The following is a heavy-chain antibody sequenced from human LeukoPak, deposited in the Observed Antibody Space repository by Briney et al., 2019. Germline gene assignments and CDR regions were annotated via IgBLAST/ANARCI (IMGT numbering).Heavy chain of an antibody. D-gene: IGHD2-21*02. Sequence: ASVKVSCKASGYTFTSYAMNWVRQAPGQGLEWMGWINTNTGNPTYAQGFTGRFVFSLDTSVSTAYLQISSLKAEDTAVYYCARDRRVCGGDCYPPAWFDPWGQGTLVTVSS. J-gene: IGHJ5*02. CDR2: INTNTGNP. CDR1: GYTFTSYA. V-gene: IGHV7-4-1*02. CDR3: ARDRRVCGGDCYPPAWFDP.